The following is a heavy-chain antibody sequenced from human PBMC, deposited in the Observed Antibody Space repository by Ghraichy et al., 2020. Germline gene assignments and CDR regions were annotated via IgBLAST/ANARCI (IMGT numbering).Heavy chain of an antibody. CDR1: GGAISSSAYS. D-gene: IGHD1-7*01. V-gene: IGHV4-30-2*01. CDR2: VYYDGNT. J-gene: IGHJ4*02. CDR3: ARALNYVGFAY. Sequence: SQTLSLTCAVSGGAISSSAYSWTWVRQPPEKGLEWIAYVYYDGNTYYNPSLKSRVTISLDNSKNQFSLELTSVTAPDTAVYYFARALNYVGFAYWGQGTLVTVSS.